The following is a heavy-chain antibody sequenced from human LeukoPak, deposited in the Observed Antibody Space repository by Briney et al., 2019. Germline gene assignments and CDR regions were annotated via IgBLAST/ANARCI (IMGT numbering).Heavy chain of an antibody. CDR3: ARHGGDVWFDP. Sequence: SETLSLTCTVSGGSISSYYWSWIRQPPGKGLEWIGYIYYSGSTNYNPSLKSRVTISVDTSKNQFSLKLSSVTAADTAVYYCARHGGDVWFDPWGRGTLVTVSS. CDR1: GGSISSYY. D-gene: IGHD3-10*01. J-gene: IGHJ5*02. V-gene: IGHV4-59*08. CDR2: IYYSGST.